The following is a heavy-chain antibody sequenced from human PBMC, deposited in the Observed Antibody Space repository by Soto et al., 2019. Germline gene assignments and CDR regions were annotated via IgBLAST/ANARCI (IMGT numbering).Heavy chain of an antibody. Sequence: SETLSLTCTVSGGSISSYYWSWIRQPPGKGLEWIGYIYYSGSTNYNPSLKSRVTISVDTSKNQFSLKLSSVTAADTAVYYCARDLRMNYYDSSGYYYLKAFDIWGQGTMVTVSS. CDR1: GGSISSYY. CDR3: ARDLRMNYYDSSGYYYLKAFDI. D-gene: IGHD3-22*01. V-gene: IGHV4-59*01. J-gene: IGHJ3*02. CDR2: IYYSGST.